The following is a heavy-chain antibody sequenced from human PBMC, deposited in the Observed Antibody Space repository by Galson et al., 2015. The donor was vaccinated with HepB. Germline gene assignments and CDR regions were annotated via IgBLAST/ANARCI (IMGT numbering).Heavy chain of an antibody. CDR3: ARDKWFGELSHYGMDV. D-gene: IGHD3-10*01. CDR2: IIPILGIA. V-gene: IGHV1-69*04. Sequence: SVKVSCKASGGTFSSYAISWVRQAPGQGLEWMGRIIPILGIANYAQKFQGRVTITADNSTSTAYMELRSLRSEDTAVYYCARDKWFGELSHYGMDVWGQGTTVTVSS. CDR1: GGTFSSYA. J-gene: IGHJ6*02.